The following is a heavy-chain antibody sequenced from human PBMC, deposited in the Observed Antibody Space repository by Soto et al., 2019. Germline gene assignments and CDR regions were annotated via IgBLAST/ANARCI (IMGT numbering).Heavy chain of an antibody. J-gene: IGHJ4*02. CDR1: RFTFTSYA. V-gene: IGHV3-23*01. CDR2: ISASGGAT. CDR3: AKDVEGGSLFRGAFDY. Sequence: GGSLRLSCVASRFTFTSYAMSWVRQAPGKGLEWVAAISASGGATIHADSVKGRLTISRDNSKNTLYLQMNSLRAEDTAVYYCAKDVEGGSLFRGAFDYWGQGTQVTVS. D-gene: IGHD1-26*01.